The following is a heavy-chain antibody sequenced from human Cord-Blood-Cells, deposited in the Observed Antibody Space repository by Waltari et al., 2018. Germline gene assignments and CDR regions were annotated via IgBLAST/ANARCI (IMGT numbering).Heavy chain of an antibody. CDR1: GFTVSSNY. CDR3: AREYGSGSYYFDY. Sequence: EVQLVESGGGLIQPGGSLRLSCAASGFTVSSNYMSWVRQAPGKGLEGVSGIDSGGSTYDADSVKGRFTSSRDNSKNTLYLQMNSLRAEDTAVYYCAREYGSGSYYFDYWGQGTLVTVSS. J-gene: IGHJ4*02. V-gene: IGHV3-53*01. CDR2: IDSGGST. D-gene: IGHD3-10*01.